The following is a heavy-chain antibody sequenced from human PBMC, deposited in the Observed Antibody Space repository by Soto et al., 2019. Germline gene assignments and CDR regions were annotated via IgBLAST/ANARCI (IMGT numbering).Heavy chain of an antibody. Sequence: GGTLRLSCAASGFTFSSYWMSWVRQAPGKGLEWVANIKQDGSEKYYVDSVKGRFTISRDNAKNSLYLQMNSLRAEDTAVYYCARDRWIYDYIWGSYRTDAFDIWGQGTMVTVSS. J-gene: IGHJ3*02. D-gene: IGHD3-16*02. CDR2: IKQDGSEK. V-gene: IGHV3-7*01. CDR1: GFTFSSYW. CDR3: ARDRWIYDYIWGSYRTDAFDI.